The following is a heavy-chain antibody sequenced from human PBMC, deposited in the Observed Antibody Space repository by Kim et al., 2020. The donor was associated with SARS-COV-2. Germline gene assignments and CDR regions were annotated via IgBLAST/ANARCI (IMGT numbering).Heavy chain of an antibody. Sequence: YAGSVKGRFTNSRDNAKNSLYLQMNSLRAEDTAVYYCASEGIQLWSDLDYWGQGTLVTVSS. D-gene: IGHD5-18*01. CDR3: ASEGIQLWSDLDY. V-gene: IGHV3-48*03. J-gene: IGHJ4*02.